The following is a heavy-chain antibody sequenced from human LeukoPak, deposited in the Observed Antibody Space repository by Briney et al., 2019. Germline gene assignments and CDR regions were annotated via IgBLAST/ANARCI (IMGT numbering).Heavy chain of an antibody. D-gene: IGHD6-13*01. CDR1: GFTFSSYA. V-gene: IGHV3-23*01. Sequence: PGGSLRLSCAPSGFTFSSYAMSWVRQAPGKGLEWVSAISGSGGSTYYADSVKGRFTISRDNSKNTLYLQMNSLRAEDTAVYYCAKDWMSSWYYFDYWGQGTLVTVSS. CDR2: ISGSGGST. CDR3: AKDWMSSWYYFDY. J-gene: IGHJ4*02.